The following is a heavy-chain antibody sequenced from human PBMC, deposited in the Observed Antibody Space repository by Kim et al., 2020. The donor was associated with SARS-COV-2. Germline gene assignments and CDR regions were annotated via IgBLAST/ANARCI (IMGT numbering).Heavy chain of an antibody. J-gene: IGHJ4*02. Sequence: GGAPRISSAAPGFQFNDKWKSGVRQLPRKGQKCVAIINKDGSGKYYMDSVKGRITISRDNAKNSLFLQMNNLRAEDTAVYYCVRSIDYWGQGTLVTVSS. CDR1: GFQFNDKW. CDR2: INKDGSGK. CDR3: VRSIDY. V-gene: IGHV3-7*01.